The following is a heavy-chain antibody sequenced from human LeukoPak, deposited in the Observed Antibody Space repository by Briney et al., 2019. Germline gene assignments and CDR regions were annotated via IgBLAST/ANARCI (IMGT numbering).Heavy chain of an antibody. CDR1: GGSFSGYY. V-gene: IGHV4-59*10. Sequence: SETLSLTCAVYGGSFSGYYRSWIRQPAGTGLEWIGRIYTSGSTNYNPPLTSRANISVDTSKNHFSLKVTSVTAADTAVYYCARQGIVGLINNLFDPWGQGTLVSVSS. J-gene: IGHJ5*02. CDR2: IYTSGST. CDR3: ARQGIVGLINNLFDP. D-gene: IGHD1-26*01.